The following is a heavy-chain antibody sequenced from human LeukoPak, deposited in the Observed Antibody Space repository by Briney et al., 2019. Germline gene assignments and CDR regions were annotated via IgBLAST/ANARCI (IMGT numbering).Heavy chain of an antibody. CDR1: GGSISSSSYY. CDR2: IYYSGST. Sequence: SETLSLTCTVPGGSISSSSYYWGWIRQPPGKGLEWIGSIYYSGSTYYNPSLKSRVTISVDTSKNQCSLKLSSVTAADTAVYYCARHPEGDGGEYFIDYWGQGTLVTVSS. CDR3: ARHPEGDGGEYFIDY. D-gene: IGHD2-21*01. V-gene: IGHV4-39*01. J-gene: IGHJ4*02.